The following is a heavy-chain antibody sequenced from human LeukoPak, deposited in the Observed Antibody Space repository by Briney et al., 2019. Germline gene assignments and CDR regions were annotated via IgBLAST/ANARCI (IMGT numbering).Heavy chain of an antibody. J-gene: IGHJ4*02. CDR1: GFTFSSYS. CDR3: ARYDSSGYCDY. CDR2: ISSSSSYI. D-gene: IGHD3-22*01. Sequence: PGGSLRPSCAASGFTFSSYSMNWVRQAPGKGLEWVSSISSSSSYIYYADSVKGRFTISRDNAKNSLYLQMNSLRAEDTAVYYCARYDSSGYCDYWGQGTLVTVSS. V-gene: IGHV3-21*01.